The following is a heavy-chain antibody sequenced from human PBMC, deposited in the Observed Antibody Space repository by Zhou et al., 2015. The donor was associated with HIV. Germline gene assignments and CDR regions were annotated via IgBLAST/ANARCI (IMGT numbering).Heavy chain of an antibody. D-gene: IGHD4-17*01. CDR3: VRGRHWTVKTGAEAFDL. V-gene: IGHV3-74*01. CDR2: INYYGSNT. Sequence: EVQLVESGGGLVQPGGSLKLSCAASRFTFSSYWMHWVRQVPGKGLLWVSHINYYGSNTDYADSVKGRFTISRDNAKDTVYLQMNSLRAEDTAIYYCVRGRHWTVKTGAEAFDLWGQGTLVTVSS. CDR1: RFTFSSYW. J-gene: IGHJ3*01.